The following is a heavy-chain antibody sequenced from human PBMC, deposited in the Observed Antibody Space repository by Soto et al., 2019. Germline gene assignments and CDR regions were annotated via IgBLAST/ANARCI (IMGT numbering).Heavy chain of an antibody. CDR1: GFTFSTYA. Sequence: EVQLLESGGGLVQPGGSLRLSCAASGFTFSTYAMSWVRQAPGKGLEWVLAISGGRSGTYYADSLRGRFTLSRDDSTNTLYLQMNSLRAEDTAIYYCSKGSLRYCSGVICYFFDFWCQEPLVTGSS. V-gene: IGHV3-23*01. CDR2: ISGGRSGT. J-gene: IGHJ4*02. D-gene: IGHD2-15*01. CDR3: SKGSLRYCSGVICYFFDF.